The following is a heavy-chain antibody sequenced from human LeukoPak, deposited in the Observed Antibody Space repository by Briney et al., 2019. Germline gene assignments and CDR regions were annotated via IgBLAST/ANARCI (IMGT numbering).Heavy chain of an antibody. V-gene: IGHV3-7*03. CDR2: IKPDGSEE. CDR1: GFTFSESW. J-gene: IGHJ4*02. D-gene: IGHD1-26*01. CDR3: ATFPTTKIDY. Sequence: GGSLRLSCAVSGFTFSESWMSWLRQAPGKGLEWVANIKPDGSEEYYVDSVKGRFSISRDNAQNSLYLQMNSLKVEDTAMYYCATFPTTKIDYWGQGTLVTVPS.